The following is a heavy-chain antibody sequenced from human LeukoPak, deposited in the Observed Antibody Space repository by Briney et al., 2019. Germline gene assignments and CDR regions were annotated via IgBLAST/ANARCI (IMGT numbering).Heavy chain of an antibody. J-gene: IGHJ4*02. CDR3: ARHYSRGWYYVDY. CDR2: IYYSGST. V-gene: IGHV4-39*01. D-gene: IGHD6-19*01. CDR1: GGSISGSSYY. Sequence: SETLSLTCTVSGGSISGSSYYWGWIRQPPGKGLEWTGSIYYSGSTYYNPSLKSRVTISVDTSKNQFSLKLSSVTAADTAVYYGARHYSRGWYYVDYRRQGTLVTVSS.